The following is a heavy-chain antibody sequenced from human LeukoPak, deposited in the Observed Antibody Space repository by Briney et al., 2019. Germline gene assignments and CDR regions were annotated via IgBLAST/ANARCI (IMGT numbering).Heavy chain of an antibody. D-gene: IGHD2-8*01. V-gene: IGHV1-69*04. CDR1: GGTFSSYA. J-gene: IGHJ4*02. Sequence: SVKVSCRASGGTFSSYAISWVRQAPGQGLEWMGRIIPILGIANYAQKFQGRVTITADKSTSTAYMELSSLRSEDTAVYYCASLKALVYYWGQGTLVTVSS. CDR2: IIPILGIA. CDR3: ASLKALVYY.